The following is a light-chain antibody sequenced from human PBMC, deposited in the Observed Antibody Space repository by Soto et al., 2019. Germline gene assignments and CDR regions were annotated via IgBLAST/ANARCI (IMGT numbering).Light chain of an antibody. CDR2: GAY. Sequence: EIVLTQSHATMSVCPGERATLSCLASQSVSTNLAWYQQKPGQPPRLLIYGAYTRATDIPARFSGSGSGTEFTLTIIGLQSEDFAVYYCQQYNNWPPYTFGQGTRLEIK. CDR1: QSVSTN. V-gene: IGKV3-15*01. CDR3: QQYNNWPPYT. J-gene: IGKJ5*01.